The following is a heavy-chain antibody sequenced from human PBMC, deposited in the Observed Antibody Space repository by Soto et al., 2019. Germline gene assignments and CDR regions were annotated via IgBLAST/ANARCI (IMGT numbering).Heavy chain of an antibody. J-gene: IGHJ4*02. CDR2: IYYSGST. CDR3: ARVKDGYNSFDY. Sequence: QVQLQESGPGLVKPSETLSLTCTVSGGSISRYYWSWIRQPPGKGLEWIGYIYYSGSTNYNPSLRSRVPIAEDTSKTQFSRKLSSVTAADTAVYYCARVKDGYNSFDYWGQGTLVTVSS. D-gene: IGHD5-12*01. CDR1: GGSISRYY. V-gene: IGHV4-59*01.